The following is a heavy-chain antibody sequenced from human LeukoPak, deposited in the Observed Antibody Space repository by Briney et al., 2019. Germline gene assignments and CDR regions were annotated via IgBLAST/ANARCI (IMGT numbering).Heavy chain of an antibody. CDR1: GGSISSYY. Sequence: PSETLSLTCTVSGGSISSYYWSWIRQPAGKGLEWIGRIYTSGSTNYNPSLKSRVTMSVDTSKNQFSLKLSSVTAADTAVYYCARDNLYDFWSGSNSWFDPWGQGTLVTVSS. J-gene: IGHJ5*02. V-gene: IGHV4-4*07. CDR3: ARDNLYDFWSGSNSWFDP. CDR2: IYTSGST. D-gene: IGHD3-3*01.